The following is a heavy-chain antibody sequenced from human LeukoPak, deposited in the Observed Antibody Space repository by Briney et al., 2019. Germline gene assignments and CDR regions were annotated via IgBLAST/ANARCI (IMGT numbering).Heavy chain of an antibody. V-gene: IGHV3-74*01. CDR1: GFSFSNYW. J-gene: IGHJ4*02. CDR3: AKGPNYFDS. CDR2: MNSDGSAT. Sequence: GGSLRLSCAASGFSFSNYWMHWVRQAPGKGLVWVARMNSDGSATYYADSVQGRFTISRDNAKNTLYLQMNSLRAEDTAMYFCAKGPNYFDSWGQGTLVTVSS.